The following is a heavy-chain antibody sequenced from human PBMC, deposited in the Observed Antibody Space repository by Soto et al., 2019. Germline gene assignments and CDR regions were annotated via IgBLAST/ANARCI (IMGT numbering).Heavy chain of an antibody. J-gene: IGHJ6*02. CDR3: IGDIRPYYYYGMDV. Sequence: GGSLRLSCAASGFTFSNAWMNWVRQAPGKGLEWVGRIKSKTDGGTTDYAAPVKGRFTISRDDSKNTLYLQMNSLKTEDTAVYYCIGDIRPYYYYGMDVWGQGTTVTVSS. CDR2: IKSKTDGGTT. V-gene: IGHV3-15*07. CDR1: GFTFSNAW. D-gene: IGHD3-10*01.